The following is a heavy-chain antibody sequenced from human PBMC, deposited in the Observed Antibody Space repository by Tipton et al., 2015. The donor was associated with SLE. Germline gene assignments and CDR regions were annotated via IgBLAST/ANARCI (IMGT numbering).Heavy chain of an antibody. Sequence: LRLSCTVSGGSISSYYWSWIRQPPGKGLEWIGYIYYSGSTNYNPSLKSRVTISVDTSKNQFSLKLSSVTAADTAVYYCARVPYSSGWTRWAFDIWGQGTMVTVSS. CDR3: ARVPYSSGWTRWAFDI. CDR1: GGSISSYY. CDR2: IYYSGST. V-gene: IGHV4-59*12. J-gene: IGHJ3*02. D-gene: IGHD6-19*01.